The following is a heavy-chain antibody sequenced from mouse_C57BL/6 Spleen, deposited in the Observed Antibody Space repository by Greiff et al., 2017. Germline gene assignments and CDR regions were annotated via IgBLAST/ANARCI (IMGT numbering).Heavy chain of an antibody. V-gene: IGHV1-31*01. Sequence: VQLQQSGPELVKPGASVKISCKASGYSFTGYYMHWVKQSHGNILDWIGYIYPYNGVSSYNQKFKGKATLTVDKSSSTAYMELRSLTSEDSAVYYCATHYYGSSYYAMDYWGQGTSVTVSS. CDR2: IYPYNGVS. D-gene: IGHD1-1*01. CDR1: GYSFTGYY. J-gene: IGHJ4*01. CDR3: ATHYYGSSYYAMDY.